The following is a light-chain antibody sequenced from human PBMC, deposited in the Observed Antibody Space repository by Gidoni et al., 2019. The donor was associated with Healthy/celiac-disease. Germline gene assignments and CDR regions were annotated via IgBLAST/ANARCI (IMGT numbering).Light chain of an antibody. CDR1: SNDVGYYNY. CDR2: EVS. V-gene: IGLV2-8*01. CDR3: SSYAGSNNLGL. J-gene: IGLJ3*02. Sequence: QSALTQPPSASVSPGQSVTISCTGTSNDVGYYNYVSWYQQHPGKAPKIMIYEVSKRPSGVPDRFSCSKSGNKASLTVSGLQAEDEADYYCSSYAGSNNLGLFGGGTKLTVL.